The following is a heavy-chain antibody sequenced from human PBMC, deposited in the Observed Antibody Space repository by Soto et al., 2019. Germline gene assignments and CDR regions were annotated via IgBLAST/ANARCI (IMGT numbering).Heavy chain of an antibody. D-gene: IGHD6-19*01. J-gene: IGHJ6*02. V-gene: IGHV2-5*01. CDR2: IYWNDDK. Sequence: SGPTLVNPTQTLTLTWTFSGFSLSTSGVGVGWIRQPPGKALEWLALIYWNDDKRYSPSLKSRLTITKDTSKNQVVLTMTNMDPVDTATYYCAHSGRQWLVPYYYYYGMDVWGQGTTVTVSS. CDR3: AHSGRQWLVPYYYYYGMDV. CDR1: GFSLSTSGVG.